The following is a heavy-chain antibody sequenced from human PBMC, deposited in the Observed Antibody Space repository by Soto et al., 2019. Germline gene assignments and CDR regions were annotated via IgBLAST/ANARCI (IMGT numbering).Heavy chain of an antibody. CDR3: ASAVYSSGWYYGMDV. J-gene: IGHJ6*02. Sequence: GGSLRLSCAASRFTFSNYGMHWVRQAPGKGLEWVAVISYDGNNYYYADSVKGRFTISRDNSKNTLYLQMNSLRGEDTAVYYCASAVYSSGWYYGMDVWGQGTTVTVSS. CDR2: ISYDGNNY. CDR1: RFTFSNYG. D-gene: IGHD6-19*01. V-gene: IGHV3-30*03.